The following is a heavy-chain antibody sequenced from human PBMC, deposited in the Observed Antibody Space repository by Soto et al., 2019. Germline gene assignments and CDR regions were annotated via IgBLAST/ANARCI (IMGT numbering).Heavy chain of an antibody. D-gene: IGHD6-13*01. CDR3: ARYSNNWFQTEGMDV. J-gene: IGHJ6*02. CDR2: IDTSGNT. V-gene: IGHV4-4*07. CDR1: VDCITTYY. Sequence: PSETLSLTCTVSVDCITTYYWSWIRQPAGKGLEWIGRIDTSGNTNYNPSLKSRVTMSVDTSKKQFSLKLTSVTAADTAVYYCARYSNNWFQTEGMDVWGQGTTVTVSS.